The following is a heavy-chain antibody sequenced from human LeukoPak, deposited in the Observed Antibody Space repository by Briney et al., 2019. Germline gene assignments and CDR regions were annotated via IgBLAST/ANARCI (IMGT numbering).Heavy chain of an antibody. J-gene: IGHJ4*02. V-gene: IGHV4-59*08. D-gene: IGHD3-22*01. CDR3: ARHSVYYDSSGYYFFSTKLSYFDY. Sequence: PSETLSLTCTVSGGSISSYYWSWIRQPPGKGLEWIGYVYYSGSTNYNPSLKSRVTISVDTSKNQFSLKLSSVTAADTAVYYCARHSVYYDSSGYYFFSTKLSYFDYWGQGTLVTVSS. CDR1: GGSISSYY. CDR2: VYYSGST.